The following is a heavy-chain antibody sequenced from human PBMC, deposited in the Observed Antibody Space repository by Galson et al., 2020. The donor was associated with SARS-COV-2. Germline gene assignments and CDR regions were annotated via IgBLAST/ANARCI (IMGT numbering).Heavy chain of an antibody. D-gene: IGHD4-17*01. CDR3: AKDQGNDYGDQLDY. CDR2: VTAAGGGT. Sequence: GGSLSLSCAASGFTFGRYAMSWVRQAPGKGLEWVSSVTAAGGGTYHADSVKGRFTISRDNSKNTRYLQMNSLRVEDTALYYCAKDQGNDYGDQLDYWGQGTLVSVSS. CDR1: GFTFGRYA. J-gene: IGHJ4*02. V-gene: IGHV3-23*01.